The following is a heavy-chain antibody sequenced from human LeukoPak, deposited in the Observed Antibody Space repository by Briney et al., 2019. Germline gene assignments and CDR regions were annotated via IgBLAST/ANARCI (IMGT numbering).Heavy chain of an antibody. V-gene: IGHV3-30-3*02. J-gene: IGHJ3*01. D-gene: IGHD3-3*01. Sequence: PGGSLRLSCAASGFTFSSYAMHWVRQAPGKGLEWVAVISYDGSNKYYADSVKGRFTISRDNSKNTLYLQMNSLRAEDTAVYYCAKSDYDFWSGYLRWGQGTMVTVSS. CDR2: ISYDGSNK. CDR1: GFTFSSYA. CDR3: AKSDYDFWSGYLR.